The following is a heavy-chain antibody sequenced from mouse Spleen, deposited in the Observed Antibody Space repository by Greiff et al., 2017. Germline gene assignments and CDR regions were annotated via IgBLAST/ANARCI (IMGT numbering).Heavy chain of an antibody. CDR2: ISSGGGNT. J-gene: IGHJ4*01. V-gene: IGHV5-9*04. Sequence: EVKVEESGGGLVKRGGSLKLSCAASGFTFSSYAMSWVRQTPEKRLEWVATISSGGGNTYYPDSVKGRFTISRDNAKNTLYLQMSSLKSEDTAMYYCATTMITYAMDYWGQGTSVTVSS. D-gene: IGHD2-4*01. CDR3: ATTMITYAMDY. CDR1: GFTFSSYA.